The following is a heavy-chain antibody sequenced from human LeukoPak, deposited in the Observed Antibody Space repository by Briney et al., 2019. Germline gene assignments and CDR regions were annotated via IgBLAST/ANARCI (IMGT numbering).Heavy chain of an antibody. CDR1: GFTFSSYA. J-gene: IGHJ4*02. Sequence: PGRSLRLSCAASGFTFSSYAMHWVRQAPGKGLEWVAFIRYDGSNKYYADSVKGRFTISRDNSKNTLYLQMNSLRAEDTAVYYCAKDRGGYNYGTFDYWGQGTLVTVSS. V-gene: IGHV3-30*02. CDR2: IRYDGSNK. CDR3: AKDRGGYNYGTFDY. D-gene: IGHD5-24*01.